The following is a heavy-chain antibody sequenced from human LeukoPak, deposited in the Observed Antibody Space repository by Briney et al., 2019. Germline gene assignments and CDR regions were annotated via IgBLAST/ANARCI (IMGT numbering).Heavy chain of an antibody. D-gene: IGHD3-10*01. J-gene: IGHJ2*01. CDR2: IYYSGDT. CDR1: GVSITRSVHS. V-gene: IGHV4-30-4*07. Sequence: SETLSLTCAVSGVSITRSVHSWSWIRQPPGKGLEWIGYIYYSGDTYYNPSLESRVTISVDMSENQLSLKLTSVTAADTAVYYCARGKYYYGSGTYYTRSYDWYFDLWGRGTLVTVSS. CDR3: ARGKYYYGSGTYYTRSYDWYFDL.